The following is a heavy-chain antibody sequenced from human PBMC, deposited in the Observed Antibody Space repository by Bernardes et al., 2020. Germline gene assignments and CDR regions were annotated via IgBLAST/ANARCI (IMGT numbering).Heavy chain of an antibody. CDR3: AHTKGGVIMVRGVISPRDNWFDP. Sequence: SGPTLLKPTQTLTLTCPFSGFSLSPSGVGVGWIRQPPGKALEWLALIYWDDDKRYSPSLKSRLTITKDTSKNQVVLTMTNMDPVDTATYYCAHTKGGVIMVRGVISPRDNWFDPWGQGTLVTVSS. CDR2: IYWDDDK. CDR1: GFSLSPSGVG. D-gene: IGHD3-10*01. V-gene: IGHV2-5*02. J-gene: IGHJ5*02.